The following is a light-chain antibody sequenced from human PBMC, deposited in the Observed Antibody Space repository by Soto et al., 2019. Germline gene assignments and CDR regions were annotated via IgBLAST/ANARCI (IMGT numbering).Light chain of an antibody. CDR1: QSISNW. CDR2: QAS. J-gene: IGKJ1*01. CDR3: QQYNTYLWT. V-gene: IGKV1-5*03. Sequence: DIQMTQSPSTLSASVGDRVTITCRASQSISNWLAWYQQKPGRLPRLLIYQASTLESGVPSRFSGSGSGTEFTLTLSSLQPADFATYYCQQYNTYLWTVGQGTKGDIK.